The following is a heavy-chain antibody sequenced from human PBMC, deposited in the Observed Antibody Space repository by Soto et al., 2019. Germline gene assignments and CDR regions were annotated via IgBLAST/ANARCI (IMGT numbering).Heavy chain of an antibody. Sequence: SGTLSLTCTVSGGSISSYYWSWIRQPPGKGLEWIGYIYYSGSTNYNPSLKSRVTISVDTSKNQFSLKLSSVTAADTAVYYCARQGGFDCSGGSCYLGWFDPWGQGTLVTVSS. V-gene: IGHV4-59*08. CDR3: ARQGGFDCSGGSCYLGWFDP. CDR2: IYYSGST. CDR1: GGSISSYY. D-gene: IGHD2-15*01. J-gene: IGHJ5*02.